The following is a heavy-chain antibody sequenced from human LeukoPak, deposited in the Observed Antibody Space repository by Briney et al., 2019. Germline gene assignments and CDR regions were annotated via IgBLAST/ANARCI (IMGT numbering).Heavy chain of an antibody. J-gene: IGHJ4*02. V-gene: IGHV3-33*01. Sequence: PGGSLRLSCAASGFTFSNYGMHWVRQAPGKGLEWVAVIWYDGSTKYYADSVEGRFTISRDNSKNTLYLQMNSLRAEDTAVYYCARRTFSGAGTGGDFDYWGQGTLVTVSS. CDR2: IWYDGSTK. CDR3: ARRTFSGAGTGGDFDY. CDR1: GFTFSNYG. D-gene: IGHD6-13*01.